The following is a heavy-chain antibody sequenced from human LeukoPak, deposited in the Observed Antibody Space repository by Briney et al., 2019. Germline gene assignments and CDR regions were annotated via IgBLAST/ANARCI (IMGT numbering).Heavy chain of an antibody. CDR3: AREGGPYRPLDY. CDR2: VNLQGST. J-gene: IGHJ4*02. CDR1: GGSITNTNY. V-gene: IGHV4-4*02. Sequence: SETLSLTCGVSGGSITNTNYWTWVRQPPGKGLEWIGEVNLQGSTNYNPSLMGRVAISVDKSENHISLQLTSVTAADTAVYYCAREGGPYRPLDYSGQGTLVTVSS.